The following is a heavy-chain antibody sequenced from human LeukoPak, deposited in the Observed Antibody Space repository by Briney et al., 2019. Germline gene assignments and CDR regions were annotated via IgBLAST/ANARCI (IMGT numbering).Heavy chain of an antibody. Sequence: SETLSLTSTVPVGSICSSSYYRGWTRQPPGKGLGWLGCIYYSGSTYNNPPLKTRVTISVNTSKNQSSLKLSSETAADTAVYYCARHCIPDSSSWYVWFDPWGQGTLVTVSS. J-gene: IGHJ5*02. CDR3: ARHCIPDSSSWYVWFDP. CDR2: IYYSGST. CDR1: VGSICSSSYY. D-gene: IGHD6-13*01. V-gene: IGHV4-39*01.